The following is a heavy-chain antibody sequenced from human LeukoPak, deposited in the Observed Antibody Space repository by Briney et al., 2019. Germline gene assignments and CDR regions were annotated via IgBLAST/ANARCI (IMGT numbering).Heavy chain of an antibody. CDR3: ARSSSGHGYSSGWSAFDI. J-gene: IGHJ3*02. Sequence: ASVKVSCKASGYTFTGYYMHWVRQAPGQGLEGMGWISPNSGGTNYAQKFQGRVTMTRDTSISTAYMELSRLRSDDTAVYYCARSSSGHGYSSGWSAFDIWGQGTMVTVSS. D-gene: IGHD6-19*01. V-gene: IGHV1-2*02. CDR1: GYTFTGYY. CDR2: ISPNSGGT.